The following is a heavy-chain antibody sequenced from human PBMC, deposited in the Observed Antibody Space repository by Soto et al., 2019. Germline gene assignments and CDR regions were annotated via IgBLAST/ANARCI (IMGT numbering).Heavy chain of an antibody. J-gene: IGHJ4*02. Sequence: EVELVESGGGLVKPGGSLRLSCAASAFNFSTYSMNWVRQAPGKGLEWVSSISSRGSYIYYADSVRGRFTISRDNAKNSLYLQMDSLRGEDTAVYYCAGGSRTSSQVRYFDYWGQGSLVTVSS. CDR3: AGGSRTSSQVRYFDY. CDR2: ISSRGSYI. V-gene: IGHV3-21*06. D-gene: IGHD2-2*01. CDR1: AFNFSTYS.